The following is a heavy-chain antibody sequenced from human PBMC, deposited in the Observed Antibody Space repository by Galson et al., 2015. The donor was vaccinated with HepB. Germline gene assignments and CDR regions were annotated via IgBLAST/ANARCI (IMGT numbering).Heavy chain of an antibody. D-gene: IGHD4-11*01. CDR2: ILPMLVTP. Sequence: SVKVSCKASGGTFSTYGISWVRQAPGQGLEWMGGILPMLVTPYYAQKFQGRLTITADESTDTTYMDLSSLGFEDTAVYYCAANRTSVTTSGCLDPWGQGTPVTVSS. V-gene: IGHV1-69*13. J-gene: IGHJ5*02. CDR1: GGTFSTYG. CDR3: AANRTSVTTSGCLDP.